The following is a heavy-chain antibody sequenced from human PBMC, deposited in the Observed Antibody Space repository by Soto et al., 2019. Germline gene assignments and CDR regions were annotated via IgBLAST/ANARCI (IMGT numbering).Heavy chain of an antibody. J-gene: IGHJ4*02. D-gene: IGHD1-1*01. Sequence: PSETLSLTCAVSCDSITSSNWWSWVRQAPGKGLEWIGEIYHSGDTTYNPSLKSRATISVDPSNNHFSLKLTSVTAADTAVYLCARDLGTGTDYWGRGTLVTVAS. V-gene: IGHV4-4*02. CDR3: ARDLGTGTDY. CDR1: CDSITSSNW. CDR2: IYHSGDT.